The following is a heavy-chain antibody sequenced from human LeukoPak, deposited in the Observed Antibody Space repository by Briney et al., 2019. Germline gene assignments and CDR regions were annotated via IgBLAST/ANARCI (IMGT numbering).Heavy chain of an antibody. V-gene: IGHV3-21*01. CDR2: ISSSSSYI. CDR1: GFTFSSYS. D-gene: IGHD6-19*01. Sequence: PGRSLRVSCAASGFTFSSYSMNRVRQAPGNGLEWVSSISSSSSYIYYADSVKGRFTISRDNAKNSLYLQMNSLRAEDTAVYYCASSAVAGTEELFDYWGQGTLVTVSS. CDR3: ASSAVAGTEELFDY. J-gene: IGHJ4*02.